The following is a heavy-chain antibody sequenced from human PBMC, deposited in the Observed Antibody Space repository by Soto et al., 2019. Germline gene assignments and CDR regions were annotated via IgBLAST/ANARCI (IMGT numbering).Heavy chain of an antibody. J-gene: IGHJ6*02. Sequence: EVQLVESGGGLVKPGGSLRLSCVASGFTFGNQTMTWIRQAPGKGLEWVASISSTSRYIHHADSVKGRFTISRDNAKISLFLEMNSLSAEDTSLYYCLGRIAAGGGMDVWAQGTTVSVSS. CDR2: ISSTSRYI. CDR1: GFTFGNQT. D-gene: IGHD6-25*01. V-gene: IGHV3-21*02. CDR3: LGRIAAGGGMDV.